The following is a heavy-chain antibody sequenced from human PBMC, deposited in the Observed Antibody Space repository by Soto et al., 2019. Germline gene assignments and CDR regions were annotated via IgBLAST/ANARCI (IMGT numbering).Heavy chain of an antibody. D-gene: IGHD6-6*01. Sequence: SVKVSCKASGGTFSSYAISWVRQAPGQGLEWMGGIIPIFGTANYAQKFQGRVTITADESTSTAYMELSSLRSEDTAVYYCARDRSLQLVGVYYYYGMDVWGQGTTVTVSS. CDR3: ARDRSLQLVGVYYYYGMDV. CDR2: IIPIFGTA. V-gene: IGHV1-69*13. J-gene: IGHJ6*02. CDR1: GGTFSSYA.